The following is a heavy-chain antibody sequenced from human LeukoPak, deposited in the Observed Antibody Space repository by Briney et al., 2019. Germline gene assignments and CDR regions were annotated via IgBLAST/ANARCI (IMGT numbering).Heavy chain of an antibody. J-gene: IGHJ4*02. CDR1: RFTFTAYW. Sequence: GGSLTLSCPPSRFTFTAYWMHWVRQAPGKGLVWVSRITTDGSSTSYADSVRGRFSVSRENAKKTLYLQMNGLRAEDKAVYYCARASTPGGPFDYWGQGTLVTVSS. V-gene: IGHV3-74*01. CDR2: ITTDGSST. CDR3: ARASTPGGPFDY. D-gene: IGHD4-23*01.